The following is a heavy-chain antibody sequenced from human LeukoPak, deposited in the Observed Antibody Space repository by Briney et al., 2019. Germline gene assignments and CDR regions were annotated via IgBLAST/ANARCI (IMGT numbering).Heavy chain of an antibody. V-gene: IGHV3-15*01. J-gene: IGHJ4*02. CDR2: IKSKTDGGTT. Sequence: GGSLRLSCAASGFTFSSYSMNWVRQAPGKGLEWVGRIKSKTDGGTTDYAAPVKGRFTISRDDSKNTLYLQMNSLKTEDTAVYYCTTRIVGATGPVQGLLDYWGQGTLVTVSS. CDR3: TTRIVGATGPVQGLLDY. CDR1: GFTFSSYS. D-gene: IGHD1-26*01.